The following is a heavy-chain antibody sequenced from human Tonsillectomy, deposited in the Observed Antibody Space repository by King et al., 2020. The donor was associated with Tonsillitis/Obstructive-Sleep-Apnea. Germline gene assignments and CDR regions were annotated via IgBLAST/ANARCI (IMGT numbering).Heavy chain of an antibody. J-gene: IGHJ6*03. Sequence: VQLQESGPGLVKPSETLSLTCTVSVCSISSFYWSWIRQPPGKGLGWIGYISYSGSTNYNPSLKSRVTISVETSKTQFSMKLSSVTAADTAVYYCARDHCSSTSCYGNYYYMDVWGKGTTVTVSS. D-gene: IGHD2-2*01. CDR1: VCSISSFY. CDR2: ISYSGST. V-gene: IGHV4-59*01. CDR3: ARDHCSSTSCYGNYYYMDV.